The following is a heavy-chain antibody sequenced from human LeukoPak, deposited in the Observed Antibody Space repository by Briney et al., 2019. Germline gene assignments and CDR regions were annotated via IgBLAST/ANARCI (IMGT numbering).Heavy chain of an antibody. Sequence: SETLSLTCAVSGYSISSGYYWGWIRQPPGKGLEWIGSIYYSGSMYYNPSLRSRVTISVDTSKDQFSLKLSSVTAADTAVYYCARGSLYNWFDPWGQGTLVTVSS. CDR3: ARGSLYNWFDP. CDR1: GYSISSGYY. D-gene: IGHD3-10*01. CDR2: IYYSGSM. J-gene: IGHJ5*02. V-gene: IGHV4-38-2*01.